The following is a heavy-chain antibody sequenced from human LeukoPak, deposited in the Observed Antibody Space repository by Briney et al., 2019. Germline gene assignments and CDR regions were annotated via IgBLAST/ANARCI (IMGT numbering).Heavy chain of an antibody. CDR1: GFTFSSYE. CDR2: IKQDGSEK. J-gene: IGHJ4*02. D-gene: IGHD3-22*01. CDR3: ARDTYDSSGYYAHLDY. V-gene: IGHV3-7*01. Sequence: PGGSLRLSCAASGFTFSSYEMNWVRQAPGKGLEWVANIKQDGSEKYYVDSVKGRFTISRDNAKNSLYLQMSSLRAEDTAVYYCARDTYDSSGYYAHLDYWAREPWSPSPQ.